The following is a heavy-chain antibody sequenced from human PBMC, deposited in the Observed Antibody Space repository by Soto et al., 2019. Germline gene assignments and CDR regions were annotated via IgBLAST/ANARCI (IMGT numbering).Heavy chain of an antibody. J-gene: IGHJ3*02. CDR2: ISSSSSYI. V-gene: IGHV3-21*01. CDR1: GFTFSSYS. D-gene: IGHD4-17*01. CDR3: ARDLENDYGDYSAFDI. Sequence: GGSLRLSCAASGFTFSSYSMNWVRQAPGKGLEWVSSISSSSSYIYYADSVKGRFTISRDNAKNSLYLQMNSLRAEDTAVYYCARDLENDYGDYSAFDIWGQGTMVTVSS.